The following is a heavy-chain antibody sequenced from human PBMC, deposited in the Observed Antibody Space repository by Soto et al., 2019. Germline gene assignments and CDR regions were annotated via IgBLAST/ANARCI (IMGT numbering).Heavy chain of an antibody. CDR1: GFTFSSYG. CDR2: ISYDGSNK. Sequence: QVHLVESWGGVVQPGRSLRLSCAASGFTFSSYGMHWVRQAPGKGLEWVAVISYDGSNKYYADSVKGRFTISRDNSKNTLYLQMNSLRAEDTAVYYCAKDREDPLRFLEACMDVWGQGTTVTVSS. J-gene: IGHJ6*02. D-gene: IGHD3-3*01. CDR3: AKDREDPLRFLEACMDV. V-gene: IGHV3-30*18.